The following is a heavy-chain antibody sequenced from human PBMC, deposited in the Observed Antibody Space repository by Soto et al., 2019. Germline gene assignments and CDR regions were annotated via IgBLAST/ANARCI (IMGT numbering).Heavy chain of an antibody. CDR1: GYSFSSYG. J-gene: IGHJ5*02. V-gene: IGHV1-18*01. CDR2: ISPSSGET. Sequence: GASVKVSCKASGYSFSSYGITWVRQAPGQGLEWMGWISPSSGETNYAQKFQGRVTVTTDTSTTTTYLELRSLKSDDTAVYYCARDWHPRFDPWGPGTLVTVSS. CDR3: ARDWHPRFDP.